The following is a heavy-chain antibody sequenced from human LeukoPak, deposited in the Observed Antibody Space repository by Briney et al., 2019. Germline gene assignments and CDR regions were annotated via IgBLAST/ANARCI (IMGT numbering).Heavy chain of an antibody. Sequence: GGSLRLSCAASGFTFGGSAMHWVRQASGKGLEWVGRIRSKANSYATAYAASVKGRFTISRDDSKNTLYLHLNSLRVEDTAVYYCASGYSPWLPPTWGQGTLVTVSS. CDR2: IRSKANSYAT. J-gene: IGHJ5*02. CDR3: ASGYSPWLPPT. D-gene: IGHD5-18*01. CDR1: GFTFGGSA. V-gene: IGHV3-73*01.